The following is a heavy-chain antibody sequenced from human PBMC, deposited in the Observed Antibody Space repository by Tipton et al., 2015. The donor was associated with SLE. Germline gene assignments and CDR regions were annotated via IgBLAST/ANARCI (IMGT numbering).Heavy chain of an antibody. V-gene: IGHV3-7*05. J-gene: IGHJ4*02. D-gene: IGHD3-22*01. CDR1: GFTFSTFW. Sequence: SLRLSCAASGFTFSTFWMNWVRQAPGKGLEWVANIKQDGSEKYYLDSVEGRFTVSRDNSKNSLYLQMNFLRAEDTAVYYCVRDSWLGGRCYFDFWGQGTLVTVSS. CDR3: VRDSWLGGRCYFDF. CDR2: IKQDGSEK.